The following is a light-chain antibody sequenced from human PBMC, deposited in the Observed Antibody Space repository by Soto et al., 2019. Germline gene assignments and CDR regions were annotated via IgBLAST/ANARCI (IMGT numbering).Light chain of an antibody. J-gene: IGKJ3*01. CDR2: GAS. V-gene: IGKV3D-15*01. CDR3: QQYNNWPGFT. Sequence: EIVMTQSPATLSVSPGERATLSCRASQSVSSNLACYQQKPGQAPRLLIYGASTRATGIPARFSGGGSGTEFTLTISSLQSEDFAVYYCQQYNNWPGFTFGPGTKVDIK. CDR1: QSVSSN.